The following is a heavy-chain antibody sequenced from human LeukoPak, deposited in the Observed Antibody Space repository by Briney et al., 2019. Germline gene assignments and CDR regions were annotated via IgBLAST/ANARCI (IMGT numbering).Heavy chain of an antibody. CDR1: GGSISGSY. Sequence: SETLSLTCTVSGGSISGSYWSWIRQPPGKGLEWIAYMNNSGSTNYNPSLKSRVTISIDTSKNQFSLKLSSLTAADTAIYYCARGIESYGDYGYWGQGILVTDSS. CDR3: ARGIESYGDYGY. J-gene: IGHJ4*02. V-gene: IGHV4-59*01. D-gene: IGHD4-17*01. CDR2: MNNSGST.